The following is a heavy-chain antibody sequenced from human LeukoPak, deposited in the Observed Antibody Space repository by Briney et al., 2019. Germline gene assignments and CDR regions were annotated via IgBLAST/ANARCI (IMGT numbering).Heavy chain of an antibody. D-gene: IGHD3-10*01. J-gene: IGHJ4*02. CDR2: MNPNSGNT. V-gene: IGHV1-8*02. Sequence: GASVTVSCKASGYTFTGYYMHWVRQAPGQGLEWMGWMNPNSGNTGYAQKFQGRVTMTRNTSISTAYMELSSLRSEDTAVYYCARGLMVRGVIMYYFDYWGQGTLVTVSS. CDR1: GYTFTGYY. CDR3: ARGLMVRGVIMYYFDY.